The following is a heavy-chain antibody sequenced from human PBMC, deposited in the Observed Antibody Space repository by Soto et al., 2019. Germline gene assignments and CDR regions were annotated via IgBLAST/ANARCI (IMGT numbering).Heavy chain of an antibody. D-gene: IGHD2-15*01. CDR1: GFTFSSYA. CDR3: ARDRMLLVYYYYGMDV. V-gene: IGHV3-30-3*01. J-gene: IGHJ6*02. CDR2: ISYDGSNK. Sequence: GGSLRLSCAASGFTFSSYAMHWVRQAPGKGLEWVAVISYDGSNKYYADSVKGRFTISRDNSKNTLYLQMNSLRAEDTAVYYCARDRMLLVYYYYGMDVWGQGTTVTVSS.